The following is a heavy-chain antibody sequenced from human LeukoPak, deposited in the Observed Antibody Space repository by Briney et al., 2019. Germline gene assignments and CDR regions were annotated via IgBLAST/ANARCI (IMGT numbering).Heavy chain of an antibody. J-gene: IGHJ4*02. D-gene: IGHD3-3*01. Sequence: GGSLRLSCAASGFTFSSYAMSWVRQAPGKGLEWVSAISGSGRSTYYADSVKGRFTISRDNSKNTLYLQMNSLRAEDTAVYYCAGDDFWSGTYYWGQGTLVTVSS. CDR1: GFTFSSYA. CDR3: AGDDFWSGTYY. V-gene: IGHV3-23*01. CDR2: ISGSGRST.